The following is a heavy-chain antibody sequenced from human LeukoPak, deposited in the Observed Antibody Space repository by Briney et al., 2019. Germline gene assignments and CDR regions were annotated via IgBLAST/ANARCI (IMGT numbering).Heavy chain of an antibody. Sequence: GGSLRLSCAASGFTFSSYGMRWVRQAPGKGLEWVSAISGSGGSTYYADSVKGRFTIPRDNAKNSLYLQMNSLRAEDTAVYYCARDLEFSSSWYSHSYYYMDVWGKGTTVTVSS. CDR2: ISGSGGST. J-gene: IGHJ6*03. CDR1: GFTFSSYG. D-gene: IGHD6-13*01. V-gene: IGHV3-23*01. CDR3: ARDLEFSSSWYSHSYYYMDV.